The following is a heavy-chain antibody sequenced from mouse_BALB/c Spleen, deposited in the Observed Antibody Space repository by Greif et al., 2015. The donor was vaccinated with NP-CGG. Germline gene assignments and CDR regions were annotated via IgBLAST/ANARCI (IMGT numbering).Heavy chain of an antibody. CDR1: GYTFTSYY. CDR3: TRAGYDRFAY. V-gene: IGHV1S81*02. Sequence: VQLQQSGAELVKPGASVKLSCKASGYTFTSYYMYWVKQRPGQGLEWIGEINPSNGGTNFNEKFKSKATLTVDKSSSTAYMQLSSLTSEDSAVYYCTRAGYDRFAYWGQGTLVTVSA. J-gene: IGHJ3*01. D-gene: IGHD2-14*01. CDR2: INPSNGGT.